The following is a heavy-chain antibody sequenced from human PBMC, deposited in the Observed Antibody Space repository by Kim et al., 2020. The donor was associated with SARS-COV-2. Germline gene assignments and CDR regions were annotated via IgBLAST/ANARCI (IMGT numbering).Heavy chain of an antibody. CDR3: AKDISGSYAIDY. Sequence: YYAGSVKGRFTNSRDNSKNTLYLQMNSLRAEDTAVYYCAKDISGSYAIDYWGQGTLVTVSS. J-gene: IGHJ4*02. V-gene: IGHV3-30*02. D-gene: IGHD6-19*01.